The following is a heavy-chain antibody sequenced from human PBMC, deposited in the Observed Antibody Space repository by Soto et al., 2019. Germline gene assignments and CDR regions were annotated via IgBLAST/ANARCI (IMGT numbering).Heavy chain of an antibody. CDR1: GFTFSNAW. Sequence: GGSLRLSCAASGFTFSNAWMNWVRQAPGKGLEWVGRIKSKTDGGTIDYAAPVKGRFTFSRDDSKNTLYLQMNSLKTEDTAVYYCTTDPNCSNSGCAHYFYYYGMDVWGQGTTVTVSS. V-gene: IGHV3-15*01. CDR3: TTDPNCSNSGCAHYFYYYGMDV. D-gene: IGHD2-2*01. CDR2: IKSKTDGGTI. J-gene: IGHJ6*02.